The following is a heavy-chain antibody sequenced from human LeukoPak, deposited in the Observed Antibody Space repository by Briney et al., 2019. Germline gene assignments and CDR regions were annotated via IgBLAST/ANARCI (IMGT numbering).Heavy chain of an antibody. V-gene: IGHV1-18*01. CDR2: ISAYSGGT. Sequence: ASVKVSCKASGYTFISYGMSWVRQAPGQGLEWMGWISAYSGGTNYAQKVQGRVTMSTDTSTSTAYMELRSLRSDDTAVYYCARSPGGDYGDYYMDVWGKGTTVTISS. J-gene: IGHJ6*03. D-gene: IGHD4-17*01. CDR1: GYTFISYG. CDR3: ARSPGGDYGDYYMDV.